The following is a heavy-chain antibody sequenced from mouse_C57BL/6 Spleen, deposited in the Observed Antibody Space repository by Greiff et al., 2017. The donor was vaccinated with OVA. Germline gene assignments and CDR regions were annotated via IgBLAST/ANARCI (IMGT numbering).Heavy chain of an antibody. CDR2: IYPGDGDT. D-gene: IGHD3-2*02. Sequence: QVHVKQSGPELVKPGASVKISCKASGYAFSSSWMNWVKQRPGKGLEWIGRIYPGDGDTNYNGKFKGKATLTADKSSSTAYMQLSSLTSEDSAVYFCAREDSGYWGQGTTLTVSS. V-gene: IGHV1-82*01. CDR1: GYAFSSSW. J-gene: IGHJ2*01. CDR3: AREDSGY.